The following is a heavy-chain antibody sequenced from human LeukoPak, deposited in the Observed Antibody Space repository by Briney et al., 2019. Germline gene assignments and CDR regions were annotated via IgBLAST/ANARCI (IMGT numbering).Heavy chain of an antibody. CDR1: GGSIRSGSYY. CDR3: ARTGNWGAFDI. CDR2: IYTSGST. Sequence: PSQTLSLTCTVSGGSIRSGSYYWSWIRQPAGKGLEWIGRIYTSGSTNYNPSLKSRVTISVDTSKNQFSLKLSSVTAADTAVYYCARTGNWGAFDIWGQGTMVPVSS. V-gene: IGHV4-61*02. D-gene: IGHD3-16*01. J-gene: IGHJ3*02.